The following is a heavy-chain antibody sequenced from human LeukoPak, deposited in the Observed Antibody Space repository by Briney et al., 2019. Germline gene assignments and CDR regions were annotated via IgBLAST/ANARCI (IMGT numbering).Heavy chain of an antibody. Sequence: GGSLRLSCAASGFTFSSYGMHWVRQAPGKGPEWVAVISYDGNNKYFADSVKGRFTISRDNSKNTLYLQMNSLRAEDTAVYYCAKCQYQLPGGYYYYYMDVWGKGTTVTVSS. J-gene: IGHJ6*03. CDR3: AKCQYQLPGGYYYYYMDV. D-gene: IGHD2-2*01. CDR1: GFTFSSYG. CDR2: ISYDGNNK. V-gene: IGHV3-30*18.